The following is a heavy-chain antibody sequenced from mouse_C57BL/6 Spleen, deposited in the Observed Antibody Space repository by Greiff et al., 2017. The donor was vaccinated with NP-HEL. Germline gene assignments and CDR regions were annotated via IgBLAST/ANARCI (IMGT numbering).Heavy chain of an antibody. Sequence: EVQLQQSGPGLVKPSQSLSLTCSVTGYSITSGYYWNWIRQFPGNKLEWMGYISYDGSNNYNPSLKNRISITRDTSKNQFFLKLNSVTTEDTATYYCAREGIYYYGSSDYYAMDYWGQGTSVTVSS. CDR1: GYSITSGYY. J-gene: IGHJ4*01. V-gene: IGHV3-6*01. CDR2: ISYDGSN. D-gene: IGHD1-1*01. CDR3: AREGIYYYGSSDYYAMDY.